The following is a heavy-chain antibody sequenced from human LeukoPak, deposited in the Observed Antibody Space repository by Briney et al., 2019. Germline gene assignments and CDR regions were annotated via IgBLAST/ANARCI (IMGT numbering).Heavy chain of an antibody. CDR2: IIPIFGTA. Sequence: SVKVSCKASGGTFSSYAISWVRQAPGQGLEWMGGIIPIFGTANYAQKFQGRVTITRDTSASTAYMELSSLRSEDMAVYYCARGSYSGYDYLISGYWGQGTLVTVSS. CDR1: GGTFSSYA. D-gene: IGHD5-12*01. J-gene: IGHJ4*02. CDR3: ARGSYSGYDYLISGY. V-gene: IGHV1-69*05.